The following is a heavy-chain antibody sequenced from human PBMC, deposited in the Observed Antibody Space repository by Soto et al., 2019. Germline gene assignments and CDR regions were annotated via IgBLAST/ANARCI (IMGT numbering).Heavy chain of an antibody. J-gene: IGHJ4*02. Sequence: GGSLRLSCAASGFTFSSYGMHWVRQAPGKGLEWVGVIWYDGSNKYYADYVKGRFTISRDNSKNTLYLQMNSLRAEDTAVYYCARDRYSSGIDYWGQGTLVTVSS. CDR2: IWYDGSNK. V-gene: IGHV3-33*01. CDR1: GFTFSSYG. CDR3: ARDRYSSGIDY. D-gene: IGHD6-19*01.